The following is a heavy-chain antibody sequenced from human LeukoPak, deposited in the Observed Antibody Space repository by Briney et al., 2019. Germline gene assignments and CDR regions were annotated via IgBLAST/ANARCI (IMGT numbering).Heavy chain of an antibody. CDR1: GGSISSYY. V-gene: IGHV4-59*01. J-gene: IGHJ6*02. Sequence: SETLSLTCTVSGGSISSYYWSWIRQPPGKGLEWIGYIYYSGSTNYNPSLKSRVTISVDTSKKQFSLKLSSVTAADTAVYYCARESSNSYYYNGMDVWGQGTTVTVSS. CDR2: IYYSGST. D-gene: IGHD4-11*01. CDR3: ARESSNSYYYNGMDV.